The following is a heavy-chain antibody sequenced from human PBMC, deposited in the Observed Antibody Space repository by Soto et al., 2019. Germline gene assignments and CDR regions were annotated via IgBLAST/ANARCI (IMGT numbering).Heavy chain of an antibody. D-gene: IGHD6-19*01. V-gene: IGHV3-23*01. CDR2: ISGSGGST. Sequence: PGGSLRLSCAASGSTFSSYAMSWVRQAPGKGLEWVSAISGSGGSTYYADSVKGRFTISRDNSKNTLYLQMNSLRAEDTAVYYCAKISGGSSGSYYYYGMDVWGQGTTVTVSS. CDR3: AKISGGSSGSYYYYGMDV. CDR1: GSTFSSYA. J-gene: IGHJ6*02.